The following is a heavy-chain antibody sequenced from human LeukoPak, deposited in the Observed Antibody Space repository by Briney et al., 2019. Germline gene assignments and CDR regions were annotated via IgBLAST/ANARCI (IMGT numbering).Heavy chain of an antibody. J-gene: IGHJ3*02. V-gene: IGHV4-4*07. CDR2: IYTSGTT. Sequence: PSETLSLTCTVSGGSISYYYWSWIRQSAGKGLEWIGRIYTSGTTNYNPSLKSRVTMSVDTSKNQFSLKVSSVTAADTAVYYCARHGYGANSRDDAFDIWGQGTLVTVSS. CDR1: GGSISYYY. D-gene: IGHD4-23*01. CDR3: ARHGYGANSRDDAFDI.